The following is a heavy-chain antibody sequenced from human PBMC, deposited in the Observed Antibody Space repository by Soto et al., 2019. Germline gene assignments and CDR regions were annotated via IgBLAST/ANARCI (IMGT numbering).Heavy chain of an antibody. CDR1: GGSISSSSYY. D-gene: IGHD3-3*01. Sequence: LSLTCTVSGGSISSSSYYWGLIRQSPGKGLEWVSYISNSGSTIYFADSVKGRFTISRDNAKNSLYLQMNSLRAEDTAVYYCARQKAWPGEWLSHYAPGMDVWGQGTTDTVSS. CDR2: ISNSGSTI. J-gene: IGHJ6*02. V-gene: IGHV3-11*01. CDR3: ARQKAWPGEWLSHYAPGMDV.